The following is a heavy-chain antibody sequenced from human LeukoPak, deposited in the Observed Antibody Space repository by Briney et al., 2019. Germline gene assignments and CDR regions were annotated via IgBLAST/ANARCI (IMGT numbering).Heavy chain of an antibody. J-gene: IGHJ4*02. CDR2: LSGSGGST. D-gene: IGHD5-18*01. CDR3: AKDPNTGYSFAY. Sequence: GGSLRLSCAASGFTFSSYAMSWVRQAPGKGLEWVSSLSGSGGSTYYADSVKGRFTISRDNSKNTLYLQMNSLRVEDTAVYYCAKDPNTGYSFAYWGQGTLVTVSS. V-gene: IGHV3-23*01. CDR1: GFTFSSYA.